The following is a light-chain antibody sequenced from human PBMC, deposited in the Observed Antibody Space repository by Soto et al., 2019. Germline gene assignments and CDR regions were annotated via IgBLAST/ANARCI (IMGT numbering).Light chain of an antibody. CDR1: QSVTRDY. CDR2: GAY. Sequence: EIVLAQSPGTLSLSPGEGATLSCRASQSVTRDYFAWYQQKPGQPPRLLIYGAYTRATGIPDRFRGSVSGTDCSLTITRLEPEDFAVYYCQQYGDLPVTFCWGTNVEIK. CDR3: QQYGDLPVT. J-gene: IGKJ4*01. V-gene: IGKV3-20*01.